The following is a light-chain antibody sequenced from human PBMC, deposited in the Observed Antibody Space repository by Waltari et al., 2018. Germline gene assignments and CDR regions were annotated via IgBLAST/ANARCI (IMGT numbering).Light chain of an antibody. CDR3: QSSDSSVTFAV. J-gene: IGLJ2*01. Sequence: SPDLTQPPSVSVSPGQTATIPCFGDKLPTQYVPWYQQRPGQVPVMLIYRDKERPSGIPERFSGSTSGTRATLTIRGAQAEDEAHYYCQSSDSSVTFAVFGGGTKLTVL. V-gene: IGLV3-25*03. CDR2: RDK. CDR1: KLPTQY.